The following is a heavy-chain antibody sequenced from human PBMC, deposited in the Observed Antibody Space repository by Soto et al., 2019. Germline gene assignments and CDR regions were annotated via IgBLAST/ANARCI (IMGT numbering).Heavy chain of an antibody. V-gene: IGHV1-2*04. CDR2: INPNSGGT. J-gene: IGHJ6*04. CDR1: GYTFTGYY. D-gene: IGHD3-10*01. CDR3: ARDQIGNYGSGSSPYYYYYYGMDV. Sequence: ASVKVSCKASGYTFTGYYMHWVRQAPGQGLEWMGWINPNSGGTNYAQKFQGWVTMTRDTSISTAYMELSRLRSDDTAVYYCARDQIGNYGSGSSPYYYYYYGMDVWGKGTTVTVSS.